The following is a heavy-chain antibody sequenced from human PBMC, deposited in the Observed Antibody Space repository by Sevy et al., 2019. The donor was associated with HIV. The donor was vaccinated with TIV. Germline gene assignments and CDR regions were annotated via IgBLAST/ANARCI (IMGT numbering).Heavy chain of an antibody. CDR2: AYYNGRT. V-gene: IGHV4-59*01. CDR3: ARDNWGSIDY. CDR1: GGSLDVFG. J-gene: IGHJ4*02. Sequence: LTCTVSGGSLDVFGWTWVRQPPGKRLEWIGYAYYNGRTNYNPSLKSRLTIPVGTSARQFSLHLNSVTAADTAIYYCARDNWGSIDYWGQGILVTVSS. D-gene: IGHD7-27*01.